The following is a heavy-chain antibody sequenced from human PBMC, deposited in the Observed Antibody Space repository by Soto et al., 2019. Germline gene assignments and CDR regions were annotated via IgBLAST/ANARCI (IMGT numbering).Heavy chain of an antibody. CDR2: IIPILGIA. CDR3: ARAWNKVVPAAMPSYYYYMDV. CDR1: GGTFSSYT. V-gene: IGHV1-69*02. Sequence: ASVKVSCKASGGTFSSYTISWVRQAPGQGLEWMGRIIPILGIANYAQKFQGRVTITADKSTSTAYMELSSLRSEDTAVYYCARAWNKVVPAAMPSYYYYMDVWGKGTTVTVSS. D-gene: IGHD2-2*01. J-gene: IGHJ6*03.